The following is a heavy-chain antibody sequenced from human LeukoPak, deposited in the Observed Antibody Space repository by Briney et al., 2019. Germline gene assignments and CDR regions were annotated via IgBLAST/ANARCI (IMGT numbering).Heavy chain of an antibody. CDR1: GYRFSSYW. Sequence: GESLKISCKASGYRFSSYWIGRVRQVPGKGLDLMGIIYPGDSDTRYSPSFQGQVTISADKSISTTYLQWSSLKASDTAMYYCVRSPACSSGTCYPNWFDPWGQGTLVTVSS. CDR2: IYPGDSDT. V-gene: IGHV5-51*01. J-gene: IGHJ5*02. D-gene: IGHD2-15*01. CDR3: VRSPACSSGTCYPNWFDP.